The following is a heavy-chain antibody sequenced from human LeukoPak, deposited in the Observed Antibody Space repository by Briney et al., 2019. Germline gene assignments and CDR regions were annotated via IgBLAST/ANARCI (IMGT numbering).Heavy chain of an antibody. CDR3: ARERGSSSWYGNWFDP. D-gene: IGHD6-13*01. Sequence: PSETLSLTCAVYGGSFSGYYWSWIRQPPGKGLDWIGEINHSGSTNYNPSLKSRVTISVDTSKNQFSLKLSSVTAADTAVYYCARERGSSSWYGNWFDPWGQGTLVTVSS. CDR2: INHSGST. CDR1: GGSFSGYY. J-gene: IGHJ5*02. V-gene: IGHV4-34*01.